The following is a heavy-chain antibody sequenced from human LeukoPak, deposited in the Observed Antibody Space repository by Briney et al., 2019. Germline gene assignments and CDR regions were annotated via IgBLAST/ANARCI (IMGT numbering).Heavy chain of an antibody. J-gene: IGHJ4*02. CDR3: AKGPRTVRFGDRHKGMFDY. CDR2: ISGSGGST. D-gene: IGHD3-10*01. Sequence: PGGSLRLSCAASGFTFSSYGMSWVRQAPGKGLEWVSAISGSGGSTYYADSVKGRFTISRDNSKNTLYLQMNSLRAEDTAVYYCAKGPRTVRFGDRHKGMFDYWGQGTLVTVSS. CDR1: GFTFSSYG. V-gene: IGHV3-23*01.